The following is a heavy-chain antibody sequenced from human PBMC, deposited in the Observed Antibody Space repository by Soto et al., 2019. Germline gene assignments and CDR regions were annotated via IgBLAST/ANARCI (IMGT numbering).Heavy chain of an antibody. D-gene: IGHD2-15*01. V-gene: IGHV1-69*12. J-gene: IGHJ2*01. CDR2: IIPIFGTA. CDR3: ARVVTVVKSFHCWYFAL. CDR1: GGTFSSYA. Sequence: QVQLVQSGAEVKKPGSSVKVSCKASGGTFSSYAISWVRQAPGQGLEWMGGIIPIFGTANYAQKFQGRVTITADESTSTAYMELSSLRSEDTAVYYCARVVTVVKSFHCWYFALWGRGTLVTVSS.